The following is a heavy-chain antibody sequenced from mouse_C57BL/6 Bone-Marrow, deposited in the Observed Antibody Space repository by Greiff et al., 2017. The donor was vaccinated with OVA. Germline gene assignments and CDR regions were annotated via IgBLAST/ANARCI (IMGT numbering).Heavy chain of an antibody. Sequence: VQLKESGPGLVKPSQSLSLTCSVTGYSITSGYYWNWIRQFPGNKLEWMGYISYDGSNNYNPSLKNRISITRDTSKNQFFLKLNSVTTEDTATYYCALITTVEGDYWGQGTTLTVSS. CDR2: ISYDGSN. V-gene: IGHV3-6*01. CDR1: GYSITSGYY. CDR3: ALITTVEGDY. D-gene: IGHD1-1*01. J-gene: IGHJ2*01.